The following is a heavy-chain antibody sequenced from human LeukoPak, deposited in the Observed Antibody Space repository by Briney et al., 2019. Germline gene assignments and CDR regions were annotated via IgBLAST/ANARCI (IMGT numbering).Heavy chain of an antibody. CDR1: GFTVSSNY. CDR3: ARGRPGSYGFDI. J-gene: IGHJ3*02. D-gene: IGHD3-10*01. CDR2: IYSGGRT. V-gene: IGHV3-66*01. Sequence: PGGSLRLSCAASGFTVSSNYMSWVRQAPGKGLEWVSVIYSGGRTYYADSVKGRFTISRDNSKNTLYLQMNSLRAEGTAVYYCARGRPGSYGFDIWGQGTMVTVSS.